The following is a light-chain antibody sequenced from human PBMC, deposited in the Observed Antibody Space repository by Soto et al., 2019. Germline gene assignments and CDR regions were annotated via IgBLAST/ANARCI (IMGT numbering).Light chain of an antibody. CDR3: QQSYSSSWT. CDR1: QSISNY. CDR2: AAS. J-gene: IGKJ1*01. V-gene: IGKV1-39*01. Sequence: AAGDRVTITCRASQSISNYLNWYQQKPGKAPKFLIYAASSLQSGVPSRFSGRGSGTDFTLTISSLQREDFATYFCQQSYSSSWTFGPGTKVEI.